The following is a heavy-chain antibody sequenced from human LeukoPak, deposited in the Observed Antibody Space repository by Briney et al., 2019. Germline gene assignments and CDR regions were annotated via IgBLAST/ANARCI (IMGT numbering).Heavy chain of an antibody. V-gene: IGHV1-18*01. Sequence: ASVKVSCKASGYTFTSYGISWVRQAPGQGLEWMGWISAYNGNTNYAQKLQGRVTMTTDTSTSTAYMELRSLRSDDTAVYYCARAQGGPYYYDSSGYYDYWGQGTLVTVSS. J-gene: IGHJ4*02. CDR3: ARAQGGPYYYDSSGYYDY. D-gene: IGHD3-22*01. CDR2: ISAYNGNT. CDR1: GYTFTSYG.